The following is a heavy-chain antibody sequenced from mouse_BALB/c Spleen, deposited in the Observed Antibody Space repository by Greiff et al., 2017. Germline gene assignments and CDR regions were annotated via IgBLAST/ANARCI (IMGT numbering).Heavy chain of an antibody. V-gene: IGHV5-6-5*01. CDR2: ISSGGST. D-gene: IGHD2-4*01. Sequence: EVKLMESGGGLVKPGGSLKLSCAASGFTFSSYAMSWVRQTPEKRLEWVASISSGGSTYYPDSVKGRFTISRDNARNILYLQMSSLRSEDTAMYYCARGAITTGYAMDYWGQGTSVTVSS. CDR3: ARGAITTGYAMDY. J-gene: IGHJ4*01. CDR1: GFTFSSYA.